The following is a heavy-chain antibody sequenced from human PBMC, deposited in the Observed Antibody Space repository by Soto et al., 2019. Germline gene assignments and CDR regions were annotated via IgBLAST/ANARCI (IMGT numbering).Heavy chain of an antibody. CDR3: ARDDGDFWSGSSGGMDV. J-gene: IGHJ6*02. CDR2: IKQDGSEK. CDR1: GFTFSSYW. D-gene: IGHD3-3*01. V-gene: IGHV3-7*05. Sequence: GGSLRLSYAASGFTFSSYWMSWVRQAPGKGLEWVANIKQDGSEKYYVDSVKGRFTISRDNAKNSLYLQMNSLRAEDTAVYYCARDDGDFWSGSSGGMDVWGQGTTVTVSS.